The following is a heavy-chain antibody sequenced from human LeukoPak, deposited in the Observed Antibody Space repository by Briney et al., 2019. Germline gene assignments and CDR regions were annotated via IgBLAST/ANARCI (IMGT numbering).Heavy chain of an antibody. J-gene: IGHJ6*03. V-gene: IGHV3-30*02. D-gene: IGHD6-19*01. CDR1: GFTFSSYG. CDR3: AKSLPAVAGYYYYYMDV. Sequence: GGSLRLSCAASGFTFSSYGMHWVRQAPGKGLEWVAFIRYDGSNKYYADSVKGRFTISRDNSKNTLYLQMNSLRAEDTAVYYCAKSLPAVAGYYYYYMDVWGKGTTVTISS. CDR2: IRYDGSNK.